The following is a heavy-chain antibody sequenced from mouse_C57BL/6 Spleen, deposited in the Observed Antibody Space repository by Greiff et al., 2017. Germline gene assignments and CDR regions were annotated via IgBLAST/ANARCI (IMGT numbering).Heavy chain of an antibody. V-gene: IGHV1-80*01. CDR2: LYPGDGDT. Sequence: QVHVKQSGAELVKPGASVKISCKASGYAFSSYWMNWVKQRPGKGLEWIGQLYPGDGDTNYNGKFKGKATLTADNSSRTAYMQLSSLSSEDSAVYFCARGDYGSSSWFAYWGQGTLVTVSA. CDR3: ARGDYGSSSWFAY. D-gene: IGHD1-1*01. J-gene: IGHJ3*01. CDR1: GYAFSSYW.